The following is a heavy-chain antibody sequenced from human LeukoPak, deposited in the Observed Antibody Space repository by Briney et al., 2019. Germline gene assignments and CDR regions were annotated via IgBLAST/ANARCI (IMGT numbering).Heavy chain of an antibody. CDR3: ARTMVRGVITYLDDAFDI. CDR2: ISSSISYI. J-gene: IGHJ3*02. CDR1: GFTFSSYS. D-gene: IGHD3-10*01. Sequence: GGSLRLSCAASGFTFSSYSMNWVRQAPGKGLEWVSSISSSISYIYYADSVKGRFTISRDNAKNSLYLQMNSLRAEDTAVYYCARTMVRGVITYLDDAFDIWGQGTMVTVSS. V-gene: IGHV3-21*01.